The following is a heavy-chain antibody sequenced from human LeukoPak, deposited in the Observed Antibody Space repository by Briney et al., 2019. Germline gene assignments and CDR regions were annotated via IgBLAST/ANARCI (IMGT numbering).Heavy chain of an antibody. CDR1: GFTFSSYW. Sequence: GGSPRLSCAASGFTFSSYWMHWVRQAPGKGLVWVSRINSDGSSTRYADSVKGRITRYADSVKGRITISRDNAKNTLYLQMSSLRAEDTAVYYCARSTGDRSFFDYWGQGTLVTVSS. J-gene: IGHJ4*02. CDR3: ARSTGDRSFFDY. V-gene: IGHV3-74*01. CDR2: INSDGSSTRYADSVKGRIT. D-gene: IGHD7-27*01.